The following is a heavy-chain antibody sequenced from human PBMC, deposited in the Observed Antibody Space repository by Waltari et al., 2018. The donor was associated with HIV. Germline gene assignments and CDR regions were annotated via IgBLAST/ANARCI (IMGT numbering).Heavy chain of an antibody. D-gene: IGHD4-17*01. J-gene: IGHJ4*02. V-gene: IGHV3-30*18. CDR1: KFTFRNYG. CDR2: ISYDGSNK. Sequence: QVQLVESGGGVVQPGRSLRVSCAASKFTFRNYGMHWVRQAPGKGLGWVAVISYDGSNKYYADAVKGRFTISRDNSKNTLFLQMNSLRLEDTAVYYCAKDGLRTTSYFDDWGQGTLVTVSS. CDR3: AKDGLRTTSYFDD.